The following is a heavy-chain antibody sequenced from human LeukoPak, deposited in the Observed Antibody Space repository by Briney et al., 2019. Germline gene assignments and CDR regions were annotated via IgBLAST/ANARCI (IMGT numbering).Heavy chain of an antibody. CDR2: INHSGST. D-gene: IGHD6-6*01. Sequence: PSETLSLTCAVYGGSFSGYYWSWIRQPPGKGLEWIGEINHSGSTNYNPSLKSRVTISVDTSKNQFSLKLSSVTAADTAVYYCAQSSSSFGDFDYWGQGTLVTVSS. CDR3: AQSSSSFGDFDY. J-gene: IGHJ4*02. CDR1: GGSFSGYY. V-gene: IGHV4-34*01.